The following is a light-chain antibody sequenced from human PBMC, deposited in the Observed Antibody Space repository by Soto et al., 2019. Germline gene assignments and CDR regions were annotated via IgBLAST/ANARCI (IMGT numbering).Light chain of an antibody. CDR3: QQYDNLPSDT. J-gene: IGKJ4*01. CDR1: QDISNY. Sequence: DLQMTQSPSSLSASVGDRVTITCQASQDISNYLNWYQQKPGKAPKLLIYDASNLETGVPSRFSGSGSGTDFTFTISSLQPEDIATYYCQQYDNLPSDTFGGGTKVEIK. V-gene: IGKV1-33*01. CDR2: DAS.